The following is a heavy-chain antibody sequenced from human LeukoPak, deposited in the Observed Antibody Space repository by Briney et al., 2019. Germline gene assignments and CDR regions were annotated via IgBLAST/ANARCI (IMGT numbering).Heavy chain of an antibody. CDR1: GFTFSSYS. V-gene: IGHV3-21*01. D-gene: IGHD1-7*01. CDR2: ISSSSYI. J-gene: IGHJ4*02. CDR3: ARPRYNWNYNLDY. Sequence: GGSLRLSCAASGFTFSSYSMNWVRQAPGKGLEWVSSISSSSYIYYADSVKGRFTISRDNAKNSLYLQMNSLRAEDTAVYYCARPRYNWNYNLDYWGQGTLVTVSS.